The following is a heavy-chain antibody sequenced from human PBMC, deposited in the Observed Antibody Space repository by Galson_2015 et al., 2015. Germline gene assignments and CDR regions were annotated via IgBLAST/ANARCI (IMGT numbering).Heavy chain of an antibody. Sequence: SLRLSCAASGFTFSSYGMHRVRQAPGKGLEWVAVIWYDGSNKYYADSVKGRFTISRDNSKNTLYLQMNSLRAEDTAVYYCARLNGYCSGGSCYGGGNFDYWGQGTLGTVSS. CDR1: GFTFSSYG. CDR3: ARLNGYCSGGSCYGGGNFDY. J-gene: IGHJ4*02. V-gene: IGHV3-33*01. CDR2: IWYDGSNK. D-gene: IGHD2-15*01.